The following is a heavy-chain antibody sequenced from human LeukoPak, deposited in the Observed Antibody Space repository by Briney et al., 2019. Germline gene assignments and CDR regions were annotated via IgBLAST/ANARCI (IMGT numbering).Heavy chain of an antibody. D-gene: IGHD3-22*01. Sequence: SETLSLTCTVSGGSISSSSYYWGWIRQPPGKGLEWIGSIYYSGSTYYSPSLKSRVTISVDTSKNQFSLKLSSVTAADTAVYYCARITYYYDSSGYSLVPRFDYWGQGTLVTVSS. J-gene: IGHJ4*02. CDR3: ARITYYYDSSGYSLVPRFDY. CDR1: GGSISSSSYY. V-gene: IGHV4-39*07. CDR2: IYYSGST.